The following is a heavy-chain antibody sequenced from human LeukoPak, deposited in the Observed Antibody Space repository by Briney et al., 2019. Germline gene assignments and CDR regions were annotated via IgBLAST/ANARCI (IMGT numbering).Heavy chain of an antibody. J-gene: IGHJ4*02. Sequence: GASVKVSCKASGYTFTGYYMHWVRQAPAKGLEWMGWINPNSGGTNYAKKFQGRVTMTRDTSISAAYMGLSRLRTGDTAVYYCARGVVPNLPPVYSGYDYSTPDYWGQGTLVTVSS. CDR3: ARGVVPNLPPVYSGYDYSTPDY. CDR1: GYTFTGYY. V-gene: IGHV1-2*02. D-gene: IGHD5-12*01. CDR2: INPNSGGT.